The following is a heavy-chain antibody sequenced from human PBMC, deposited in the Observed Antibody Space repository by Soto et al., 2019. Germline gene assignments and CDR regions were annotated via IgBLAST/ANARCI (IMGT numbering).Heavy chain of an antibody. Sequence: ASVKVSCTASGYSFTSYGISWVRQAPGQGLEWMGWISAYNGNTNYAQKLQGRVTMTTDTSTSTAYMELRSLRSDDTAVYYCARDYNAYYYDSSGYPGASDYWGQGTLVTVSS. CDR1: GYSFTSYG. J-gene: IGHJ4*02. D-gene: IGHD3-22*01. CDR3: ARDYNAYYYDSSGYPGASDY. CDR2: ISAYNGNT. V-gene: IGHV1-18*01.